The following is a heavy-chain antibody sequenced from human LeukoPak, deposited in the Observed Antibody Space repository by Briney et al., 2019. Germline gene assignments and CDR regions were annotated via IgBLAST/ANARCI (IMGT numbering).Heavy chain of an antibody. Sequence: GGSLRLSCAASGFTFSNAWMSWVRQAPGKGLEWVGRIKSKTDGGTTDYAAPVKGRFTISRDDSKNTLYLQMNSLKTEDTAVYYCTGSYRSNAFDIWGQGTMVTVSS. CDR2: IKSKTDGGTT. CDR1: GFTFSNAW. J-gene: IGHJ3*02. V-gene: IGHV3-15*01. D-gene: IGHD3-16*02. CDR3: TGSYRSNAFDI.